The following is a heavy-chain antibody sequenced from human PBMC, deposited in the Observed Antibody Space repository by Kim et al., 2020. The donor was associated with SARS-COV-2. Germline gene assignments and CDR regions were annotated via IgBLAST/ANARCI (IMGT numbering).Heavy chain of an antibody. CDR1: GFTFSSYV. Sequence: GGSLRLSCAASGFTFSSYVMNWVRQAPGKGLEWVSAISGSGGSTCYADSVQGRFTISRDNYKNTLYLQMNSLRAEDTAVYYCAKSERITMIVMITLIDSWGQGTLVTVSS. CDR2: ISGSGGST. D-gene: IGHD3-22*01. V-gene: IGHV3-23*01. CDR3: AKSERITMIVMITLIDS. J-gene: IGHJ4*02.